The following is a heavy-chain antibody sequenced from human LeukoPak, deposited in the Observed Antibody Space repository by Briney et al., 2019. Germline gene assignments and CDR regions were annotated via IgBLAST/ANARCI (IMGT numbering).Heavy chain of an antibody. CDR3: ARGGSSQTPDY. D-gene: IGHD6-13*01. J-gene: IGHJ4*02. CDR1: GFTFSSYW. CDR2: INSDGGST. V-gene: IGHV3-74*01. Sequence: PGGSLRLSCAASGFTFSSYWMHWVRHAPGKGLVWVSRINSDGGSTSYADSVKGRFTISRDNAKNTLYLQMNSLRAEDTAVYYCARGGSSQTPDYWGQGTLVTVSS.